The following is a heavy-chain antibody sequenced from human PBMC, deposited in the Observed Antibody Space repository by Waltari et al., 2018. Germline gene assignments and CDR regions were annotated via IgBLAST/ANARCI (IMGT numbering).Heavy chain of an antibody. J-gene: IGHJ6*03. D-gene: IGHD5-12*01. CDR2: INHSGST. CDR1: GGSFSGYY. Sequence: QVQLQQWGAGLLKPSETLSLTCAVYGGSFSGYYWSWIRQPPGKGLEWIGEINHSGSTNSNPSLKSRVTISVDTSKNQFSLKLSSVTAADTAVYYCARFKVATAYYYYYYMDVWGKGTTVTVSS. CDR3: ARFKVATAYYYYYYMDV. V-gene: IGHV4-34*01.